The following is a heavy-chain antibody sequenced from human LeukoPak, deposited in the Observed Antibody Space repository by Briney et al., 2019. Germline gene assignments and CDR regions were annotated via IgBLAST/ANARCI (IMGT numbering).Heavy chain of an antibody. CDR3: ARAGLAAVLFDP. D-gene: IGHD6-13*01. CDR2: IYYSGST. J-gene: IGHJ5*02. Sequence: SETLSLTCTVSGGSISSYYWSWIRQPPGKGLEWIGYIYYSGSTNYNPSLKSRVTISVDTSKNQFSLKLSSVTAADTAVYYCARAGLAAVLFDPWGQGTLVTVSS. V-gene: IGHV4-59*01. CDR1: GGSISSYY.